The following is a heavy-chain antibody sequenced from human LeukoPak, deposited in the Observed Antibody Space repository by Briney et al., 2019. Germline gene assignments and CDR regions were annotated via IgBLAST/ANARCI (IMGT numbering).Heavy chain of an antibody. CDR2: TSYDGSNE. CDR3: ARDPTAVSNEAQYYFDY. J-gene: IGHJ4*02. CDR1: GFTFSSYG. V-gene: IGHV3-30*03. Sequence: PGGSLRLSCAASGFTFSSYGMHWVRQAPGKGLEWVAVTSYDGSNEYYADSVKGRFTISRVNSKNTLYLQMNSLRAEDTAVYYCARDPTAVSNEAQYYFDYWGQGTLVTVSS. D-gene: IGHD4-17*01.